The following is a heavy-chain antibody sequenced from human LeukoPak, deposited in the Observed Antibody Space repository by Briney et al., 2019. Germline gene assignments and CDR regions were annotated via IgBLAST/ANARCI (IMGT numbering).Heavy chain of an antibody. CDR3: ARSNIVPTPFDY. Sequence: PSETLSLTCAVYGGSFTGYYWSWVRQFPGKGLEWIGEIKYGGSTNYNPSLKSRVTISVDTSKKQFSLRLRSVTAADTAVYYCARSNIVPTPFDYWGQGTLVTVSS. CDR2: IKYGGST. V-gene: IGHV4-34*01. D-gene: IGHD5-12*01. J-gene: IGHJ4*02. CDR1: GGSFTGYY.